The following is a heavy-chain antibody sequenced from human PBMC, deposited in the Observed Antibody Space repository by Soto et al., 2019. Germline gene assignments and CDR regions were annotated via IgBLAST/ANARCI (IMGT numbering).Heavy chain of an antibody. CDR1: GFTFDDYA. Sequence: EVQLVESGGGLVQPGRSLRLSCAASGFTFDDYAMHWVRQAPGKGLEWVSGISWNSGIIGYADSVKGRFTISRDNAKNSLYMQMKSLRAEDTALDYCATAPSWYGAWYFDLWGRGTLVTVSS. CDR2: ISWNSGII. J-gene: IGHJ2*01. D-gene: IGHD6-13*01. V-gene: IGHV3-9*01. CDR3: ATAPSWYGAWYFDL.